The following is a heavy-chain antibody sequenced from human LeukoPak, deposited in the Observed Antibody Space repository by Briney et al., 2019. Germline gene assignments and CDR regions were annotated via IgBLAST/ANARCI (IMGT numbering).Heavy chain of an antibody. D-gene: IGHD4-11*01. J-gene: IGHJ6*02. CDR3: VSTVTTSYGIDV. V-gene: IGHV3-23*01. Sequence: GGSLRLSCAASGFTFSNCAMSWVRQAPGKELEWVSTIGGSGGSTYYAHSVKGRLTISRDNSKNTLYLQMNSLRAEDTAIYYCVSTVTTSYGIDVWGQGTTVTVSS. CDR1: GFTFSNCA. CDR2: IGGSGGST.